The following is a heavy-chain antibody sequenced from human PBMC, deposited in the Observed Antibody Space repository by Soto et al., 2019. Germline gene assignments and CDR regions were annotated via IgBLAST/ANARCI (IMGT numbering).Heavy chain of an antibody. J-gene: IGHJ3*02. CDR3: AKGGSYSLFDI. V-gene: IGHV3-23*01. CDR1: GFPFSSYA. Sequence: LRLSCVASGFPFSSYAMSWVRQTPGKGLEWVSGISGSGGRTYYADSVKGRFTISRDNSNNTLSLQMHSLSVQDPAVYFCAKGGSYSLFDIWGQGTMVTVS. CDR2: ISGSGGRT. D-gene: IGHD2-21*01.